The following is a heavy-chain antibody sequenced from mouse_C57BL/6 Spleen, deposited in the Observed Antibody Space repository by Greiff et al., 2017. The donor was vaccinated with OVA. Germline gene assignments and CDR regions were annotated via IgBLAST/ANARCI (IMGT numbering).Heavy chain of an antibody. CDR2: ISDGGSYT. CDR1: GFTFSSYA. CDR3: ARDSTAQALFDY. V-gene: IGHV5-4*01. J-gene: IGHJ2*01. D-gene: IGHD3-2*02. Sequence: DVHLVESGGGLVKPGGSLKLSCAASGFTFSSYAMSWVRQTPEKRLEWVATISDGGSYTYYPDNVKGRFTISRDNAKNNLYLQMSHLKSEDTAMYYCARDSTAQALFDYWGQGTTLTVSS.